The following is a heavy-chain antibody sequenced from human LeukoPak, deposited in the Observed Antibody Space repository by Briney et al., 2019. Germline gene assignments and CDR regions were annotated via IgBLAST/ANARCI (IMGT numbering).Heavy chain of an antibody. J-gene: IGHJ4*02. D-gene: IGHD1-7*01. Sequence: GESLKISCKASGYSFPDYCIGWVRQSPGKGPEWMGIIYPGDSDTRYSPSFQGQVTISADKSISTAYLQWSSLKASDTAMYYCARVRELGWPFDYWGQGTLVTVSS. CDR2: IYPGDSDT. CDR1: GYSFPDYC. CDR3: ARVRELGWPFDY. V-gene: IGHV5-51*01.